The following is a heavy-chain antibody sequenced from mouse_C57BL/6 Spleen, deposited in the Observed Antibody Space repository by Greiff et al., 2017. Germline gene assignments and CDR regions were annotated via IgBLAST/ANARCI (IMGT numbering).Heavy chain of an antibody. CDR3: AEDYYSNGNYFDC. J-gene: IGHJ2*01. CDR2: IHPNSGST. D-gene: IGHD2-5*01. Sequence: QVQLQQPGAELVKPGASVKLSCKASGYTFTSYWMHWVKQRPGQGLEWIGMIHPNSGSTNYNEKFKSKATLTVDKSSSTAYMQLSSLTSEDSAVYYCAEDYYSNGNYFDCWGQGTTLTVSS. V-gene: IGHV1-64*01. CDR1: GYTFTSYW.